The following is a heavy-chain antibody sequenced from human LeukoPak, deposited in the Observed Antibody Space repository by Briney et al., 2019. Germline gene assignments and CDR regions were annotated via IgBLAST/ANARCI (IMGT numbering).Heavy chain of an antibody. CDR2: MNPNSGNT. CDR3: ASEKGRGEYCSSTSCATFDY. CDR1: GYTFTSYD. J-gene: IGHJ4*02. D-gene: IGHD2-2*01. V-gene: IGHV1-8*01. Sequence: ASVKVSCKASGYTFTSYDINWVRQATGQELEWMGWMNPNSGNTGYAQKFQGRVTVTRDTSTSTVYMELSSLRSEDTAVYYCASEKGRGEYCSSTSCATFDYWGQGTLVTVSS.